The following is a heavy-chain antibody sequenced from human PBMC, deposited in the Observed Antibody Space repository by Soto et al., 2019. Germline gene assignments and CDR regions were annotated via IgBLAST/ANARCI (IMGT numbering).Heavy chain of an antibody. Sequence: QVQLQESGPGLVKPSGTLSLNCAVSGDSMTNTNWWSWVRQPPGKGREWLGEIYHSGSTNSNPSLRSRVTMSVAKSKNQFSLNLTSVTAADTAIYYCAKRSLRRLRFVETHWGQGTLVTVSS. J-gene: IGHJ4*02. CDR1: GDSMTNTNW. D-gene: IGHD3-3*01. CDR2: IYHSGST. V-gene: IGHV4-4*02. CDR3: AKRSLRRLRFVETH.